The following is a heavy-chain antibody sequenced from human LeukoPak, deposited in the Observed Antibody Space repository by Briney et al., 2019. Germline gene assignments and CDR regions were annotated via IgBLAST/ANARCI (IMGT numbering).Heavy chain of an antibody. CDR1: GGSISSGSYY. CDR2: IYTSGST. J-gene: IGHJ5*02. CDR3: ARDAGVVIVVENWFDP. D-gene: IGHD3-3*01. V-gene: IGHV4-61*02. Sequence: SETLSLTCTVSGGSISSGSYYWSWIRQPAGKGLEWIGRIYTSGSTNYNPSLKSRVTISVDTSKNQFSLKLSSVTAADTAVYYCARDAGVVIVVENWFDPWGQGTLVTVSS.